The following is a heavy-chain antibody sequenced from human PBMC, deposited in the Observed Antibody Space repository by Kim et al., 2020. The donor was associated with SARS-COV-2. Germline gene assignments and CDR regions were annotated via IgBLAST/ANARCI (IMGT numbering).Heavy chain of an antibody. CDR2: INPNSGGT. CDR3: ARDQWFGELSPYYYYYGMDV. Sequence: ASVKVSCKASGYTFTGYYMHWVRQAPGQGLEWMGWINPNSGGTNYAQKFQGRVTMTRDTSISTAYMELSRLRSDDTAVYYCARDQWFGELSPYYYYYGMDVWGQGTTVTVSS. V-gene: IGHV1-2*02. J-gene: IGHJ6*02. CDR1: GYTFTGYY. D-gene: IGHD3-10*01.